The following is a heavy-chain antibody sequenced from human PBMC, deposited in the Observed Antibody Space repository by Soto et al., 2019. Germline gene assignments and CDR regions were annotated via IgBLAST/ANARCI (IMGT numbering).Heavy chain of an antibody. CDR2: FYHSGST. CDR3: ARARWYDAFDV. CDR1: GHSISSGYY. D-gene: IGHD2-15*01. V-gene: IGHV4-38-2*01. J-gene: IGHJ3*01. Sequence: TLSLTCAVSGHSISSGYYWGWIRQPPGKGLEWIGSFYHSGSTYYNPSLKSRVTISVDMSKNQFSLKLNSVTAADTAVYYCARARWYDAFDVWGQGTVVTVSS.